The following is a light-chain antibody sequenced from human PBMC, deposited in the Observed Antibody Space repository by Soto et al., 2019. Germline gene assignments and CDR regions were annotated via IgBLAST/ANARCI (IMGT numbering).Light chain of an antibody. CDR1: QSVNNK. CDR2: DAS. V-gene: IGKV3-15*01. Sequence: EIVMTQSPATLSVSPGERVTLSCRASQSVNNKLVWYQRKPGQAPRPLIYDASIRATGVPARFSGSGFGTEFSLTIISLLYEDVSIDYCQQYNNWPPITFGQGKRLEIK. J-gene: IGKJ5*01. CDR3: QQYNNWPPIT.